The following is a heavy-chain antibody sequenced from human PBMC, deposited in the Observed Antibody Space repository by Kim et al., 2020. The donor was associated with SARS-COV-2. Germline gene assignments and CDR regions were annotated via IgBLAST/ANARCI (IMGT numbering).Heavy chain of an antibody. V-gene: IGHV3-23*01. CDR3: ANPRGAAL. CDR2: GNNT. Sequence: GNNTYCAASAKGRFTTSRDNSKNTLYLHMNSLSADGTAVYYCANPRGAALWGKGTLVTVSS. D-gene: IGHD3-10*01. J-gene: IGHJ4*02.